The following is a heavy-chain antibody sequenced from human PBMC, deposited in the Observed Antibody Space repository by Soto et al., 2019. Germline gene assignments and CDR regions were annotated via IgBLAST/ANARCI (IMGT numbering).Heavy chain of an antibody. D-gene: IGHD3-16*01. CDR1: GFTFSSYG. V-gene: IGHV3-33*01. J-gene: IGHJ4*02. CDR2: IWHDGGNK. CDR3: ARDGDVNTGFGKDY. Sequence: AGGSLRLSCAAYGFTFSSYGMHWVRQAPGKGLEWVAFIWHDGGNKFYAESVKGRFTISRDNSKNTLYLQMTSLSAEDTAMYYCARDGDVNTGFGKDYRGQGTLVTVSS.